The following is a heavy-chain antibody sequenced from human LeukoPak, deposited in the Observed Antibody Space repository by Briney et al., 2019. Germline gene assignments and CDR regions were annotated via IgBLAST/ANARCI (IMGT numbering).Heavy chain of an antibody. V-gene: IGHV3-9*03. CDR2: ISWNSGSL. J-gene: IGHJ4*02. D-gene: IGHD2-2*01. CDR3: AKDVNTNVEYYFDY. Sequence: GGSLRLSCAASGFTFDDYAMHWVRQTPGKGLEWVSGISWNSGSLYYADSVKGRFTISRDNPKNLLYLQMNSLRAEDMAVYYCAKDVNTNVEYYFDYWGQGTLVTVSS. CDR1: GFTFDDYA.